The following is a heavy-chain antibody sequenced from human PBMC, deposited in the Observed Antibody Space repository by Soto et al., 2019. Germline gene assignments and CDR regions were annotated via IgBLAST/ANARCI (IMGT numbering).Heavy chain of an antibody. CDR1: GFTFSDYY. D-gene: IGHD2-15*01. CDR2: ISGVGSTI. CDR3: TRVGYCSGCSCYSDYYYGMDV. V-gene: IGHV3-11*01. Sequence: GGSLRLSCAASGFTFSDYYMSWIRQAPGKGLEWISYISGVGSTIYYADSVKGRFTISRDNAKNSLYLQMNSLTAEDTAVYYCTRVGYCSGCSCYSDYYYGMDVWGQGSTVTVSS. J-gene: IGHJ6*02.